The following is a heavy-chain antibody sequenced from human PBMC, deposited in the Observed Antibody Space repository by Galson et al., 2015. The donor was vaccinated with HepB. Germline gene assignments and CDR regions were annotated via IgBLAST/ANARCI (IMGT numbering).Heavy chain of an antibody. CDR3: ARDPATLGSAFDI. J-gene: IGHJ3*02. V-gene: IGHV3-21*01. D-gene: IGHD1-1*01. CDR1: GFTFSSYS. Sequence: SLRFSCAASGFTFSSYSMNWVRQAPGKGLEWVSSISSSSSYIYYADSVKGRFTISRDNAKNSLYLQMNSLRAEDTAVYYCARDPATLGSAFDIWGQGTMVTVSS. CDR2: ISSSSSYI.